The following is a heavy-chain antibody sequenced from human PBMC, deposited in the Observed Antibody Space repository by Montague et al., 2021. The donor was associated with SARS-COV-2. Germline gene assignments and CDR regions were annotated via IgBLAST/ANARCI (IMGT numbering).Heavy chain of an antibody. CDR1: GGSFSDYD. V-gene: IGHV4-34*01. J-gene: IGHJ4*02. CDR2: ISHSGSA. CDR3: TRGAPGY. Sequence: SETLSLTCAVYGGSFSDYDWTWIRQSPGKGLEWLGQISHSGSANYNPSLKSRVTISVDTAKNQFSLKLTSVTVADTAVYYCTRGAPGYWGQGTLVIVSS.